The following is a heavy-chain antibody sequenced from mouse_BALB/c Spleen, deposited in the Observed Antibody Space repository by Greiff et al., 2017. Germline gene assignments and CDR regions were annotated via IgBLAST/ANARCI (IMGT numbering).Heavy chain of an antibody. CDR1: GYSITSGYY. V-gene: IGHV3-6*02. J-gene: IGHJ4*01. Sequence: EVQLVESGPGLVKPSQSLSLTCSVTGYSITSGYYWHWIRQFPGNTLEWMGYISYDGSNNYNPSLKNRISITRDTSKNQFFLKLNSVTTEDTATYYCARARYDYAMDYWGQGTSVTVSS. CDR2: ISYDGSN. CDR3: ARARYDYAMDY. D-gene: IGHD2-10*02.